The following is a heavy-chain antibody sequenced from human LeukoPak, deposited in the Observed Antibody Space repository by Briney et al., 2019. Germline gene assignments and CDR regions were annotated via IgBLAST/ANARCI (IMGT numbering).Heavy chain of an antibody. J-gene: IGHJ4*02. CDR3: ARTPGIAALYYFGC. CDR1: GDSISSGSYY. Sequence: SETLSLTCTVSGDSISSGSYYWSWIRQPAGKGLEWIGHIYTSGSTNYNPSLKSRVTISVDTSKNQFSLKLSSVTAADTAVYYCARTPGIAALYYFGCWGQGTLVTVSS. V-gene: IGHV4-61*09. D-gene: IGHD6-13*01. CDR2: IYTSGST.